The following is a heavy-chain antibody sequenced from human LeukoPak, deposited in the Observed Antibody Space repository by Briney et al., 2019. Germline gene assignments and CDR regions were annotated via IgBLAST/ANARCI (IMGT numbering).Heavy chain of an antibody. CDR3: ARHVGISF. V-gene: IGHV3-7*01. Sequence: GGSLRLSCAASGFIFNNYWMTWVRQAPGRGLEWVANTNEDGTEKNYVDSVKGRFTISRDNAKNSLFLQMSNLRDDDTAIYYCARHVGISFWGQGTLVTVSS. D-gene: IGHD7-27*01. CDR2: TNEDGTEK. CDR1: GFIFNNYW. J-gene: IGHJ4*02.